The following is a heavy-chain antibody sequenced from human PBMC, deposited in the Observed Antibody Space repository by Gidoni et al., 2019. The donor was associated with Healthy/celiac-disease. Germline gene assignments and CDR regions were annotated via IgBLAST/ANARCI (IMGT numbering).Heavy chain of an antibody. D-gene: IGHD3-10*01. CDR1: GGSISTHY. CDR3: ARHMTGGARNAFDI. J-gene: IGHJ3*02. Sequence: QVQLQESGPGLVKPSETLSLTCNVSGGSISTHYGSWIRQPPGQGLEWIGSIHYSGTTNYNPSFKSRVTISVDTSKNHFSVKLSAVTATDTAVYYCARHMTGGARNAFDIWGQGTQVVVSP. V-gene: IGHV4-59*08. CDR2: IHYSGTT.